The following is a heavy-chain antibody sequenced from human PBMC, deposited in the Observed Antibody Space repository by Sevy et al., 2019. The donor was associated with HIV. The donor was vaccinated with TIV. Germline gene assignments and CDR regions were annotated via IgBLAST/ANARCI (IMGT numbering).Heavy chain of an antibody. J-gene: IGHJ4*02. D-gene: IGHD1-26*01. Sequence: SETLSLTCGVSDYSISSGYYWGWIRQPPGKGLEWLGSIHHRGSIYFNPSLNSRVIISVDTSKNQFSLKLHSVTAADTAVYYCARGGSIVTARDYFDHWGQGVLVTVSS. V-gene: IGHV4-38-2*01. CDR3: ARGGSIVTARDYFDH. CDR1: DYSISSGYY. CDR2: IHHRGSI.